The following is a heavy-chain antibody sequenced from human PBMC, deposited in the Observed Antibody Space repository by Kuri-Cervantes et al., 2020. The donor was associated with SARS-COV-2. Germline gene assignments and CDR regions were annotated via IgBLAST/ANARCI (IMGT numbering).Heavy chain of an antibody. CDR3: ATYDFWSGYSGYFQH. J-gene: IGHJ1*01. D-gene: IGHD3-3*01. CDR1: GGSITNSY. Sequence: SETLSLTCTVSGGSITNSYRNWIRQPPGKGLEWIGSIYYSGSTYYNPSLKSRVTISVDTSKNQFSLKLSSVTAADTAVYYCATYDFWSGYSGYFQHWGQGTLVTVSS. V-gene: IGHV4-59*05. CDR2: IYYSGST.